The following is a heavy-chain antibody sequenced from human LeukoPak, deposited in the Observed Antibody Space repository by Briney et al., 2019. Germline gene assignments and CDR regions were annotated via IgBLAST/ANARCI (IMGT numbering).Heavy chain of an antibody. CDR2: ISTTSSFT. J-gene: IGHJ3*02. Sequence: PGGSLRLSCAASGFSFSDYYMSWVRQAPGKGLEWVSYISTTSSFTKYADSVKGRFTISRDNAKNSLYLQMNSLRAEDTAVYYCARGGVLLWFGELNVDAFDIWGQGAMVTVSS. V-gene: IGHV3-11*06. CDR3: ARGGVLLWFGELNVDAFDI. D-gene: IGHD3-10*01. CDR1: GFSFSDYY.